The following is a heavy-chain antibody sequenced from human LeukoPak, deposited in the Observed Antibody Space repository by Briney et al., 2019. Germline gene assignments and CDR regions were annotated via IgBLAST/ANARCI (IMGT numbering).Heavy chain of an antibody. D-gene: IGHD2-15*01. V-gene: IGHV4-59*01. CDR3: ARVRKYCSGGSCYYFDY. J-gene: IGHJ4*02. CDR2: IYYSGST. CDR1: GGSISNYY. Sequence: SETLSLTCTVSGGSISNYYWSWIRQPPGKGLEWIGYIYYSGSTNHNPSLKSRVTISVDTSENQVSLKLSSVTAADTAVYYCARVRKYCSGGSCYYFDYWGQGVLVTVSS.